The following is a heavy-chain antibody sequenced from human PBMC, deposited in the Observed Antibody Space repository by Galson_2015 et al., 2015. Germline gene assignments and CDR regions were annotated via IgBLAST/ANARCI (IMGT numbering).Heavy chain of an antibody. CDR2: ISYDGSNK. V-gene: IGHV3-30-3*01. CDR1: GFTFSSYA. Sequence: SLRLSCAASGFTFSSYAMHWVRQAPGKGLEWVAVISYDGSNKYYADSVKGRFTISRNNSKNTLYLQMNSLRAEDTAVYYCAREVLYDLLARGGYFDYWGQGTLVTVSS. CDR3: AREVLYDLLARGGYFDY. J-gene: IGHJ4*02. D-gene: IGHD3-3*01.